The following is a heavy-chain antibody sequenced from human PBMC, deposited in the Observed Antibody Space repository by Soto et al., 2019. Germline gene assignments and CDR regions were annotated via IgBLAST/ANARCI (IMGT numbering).Heavy chain of an antibody. D-gene: IGHD1-26*01. V-gene: IGHV1-45*02. Sequence: SVKVSCKASGYTFPQHYLHWVRQAPGQALEWMGWITPFNGDVNYAQKFQERVTITRDRSLNTAYMEMSSLKSEDTAMYYCATGGADPAPFTWELPDHWGQGTLVTVSS. CDR1: GYTFPQHY. CDR3: ATGGADPAPFTWELPDH. CDR2: ITPFNGDV. J-gene: IGHJ4*02.